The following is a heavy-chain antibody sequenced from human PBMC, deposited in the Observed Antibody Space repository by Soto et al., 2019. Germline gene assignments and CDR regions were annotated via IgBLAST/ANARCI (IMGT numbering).Heavy chain of an antibody. CDR1: GYTFTTYA. D-gene: IGHD3-22*01. V-gene: IGHV1-3*01. CDR3: ATDPHYYDTTGYCLDN. J-gene: IGHJ4*02. Sequence: ASVQVSCKASGYTFTTYAIHWVRQAPGQRPEWMGWINADNGNTRYSQKFQGRVTITRDTSASTAYMELSSLRSDDTAVYYCATDPHYYDTTGYCLDNWGQGTLVTVSS. CDR2: INADNGNT.